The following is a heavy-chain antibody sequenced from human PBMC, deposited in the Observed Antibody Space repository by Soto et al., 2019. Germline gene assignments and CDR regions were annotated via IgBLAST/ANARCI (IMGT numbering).Heavy chain of an antibody. CDR1: EYTFSTYS. J-gene: IGHJ3*02. D-gene: IGHD6-13*01. V-gene: IGHV1-46*03. CDR2: INPTTTST. Sequence: GASVKVSCKASEYTFSTYSLHWVRQAPGQGLEWMGIINPTTTSTSDAQKFQGRVTMTRDTSTSTVYMELSSLRSEDTAVYYCARDLYSSSWYVRAFDMSGQGTMVTVS. CDR3: ARDLYSSSWYVRAFDM.